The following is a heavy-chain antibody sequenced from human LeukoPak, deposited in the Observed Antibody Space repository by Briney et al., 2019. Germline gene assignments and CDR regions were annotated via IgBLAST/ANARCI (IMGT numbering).Heavy chain of an antibody. V-gene: IGHV3-23*01. CDR3: AREQWELYY. D-gene: IGHD1-26*01. Sequence: GGSLRLSCAASGFTFSSYAMSWVRQAPGKGLEWVSGITGSADSTYYADSVKGRFTISRDNSKNTLYLQMNSRRAEDTAVYYCAREQWELYYWGQGTLVTVSS. CDR2: ITGSADST. J-gene: IGHJ4*02. CDR1: GFTFSSYA.